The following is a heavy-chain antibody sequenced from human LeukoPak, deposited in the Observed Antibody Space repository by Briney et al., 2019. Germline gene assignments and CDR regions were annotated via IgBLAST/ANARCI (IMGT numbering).Heavy chain of an antibody. CDR2: IYTSGST. CDR3: ARIRRLGYCSGGSCPGAFDI. Sequence: SETLSLTCTVSGGSISSYYWSWIRQPAGEGLEWIGRIYTSGSTNYNPSLKSRVAMSVDTSKNQFSLKLSSVTAADTAVYYCARIRRLGYCSGGSCPGAFDIWGQGTMVTVSS. J-gene: IGHJ3*02. CDR1: GGSISSYY. V-gene: IGHV4-4*07. D-gene: IGHD2-15*01.